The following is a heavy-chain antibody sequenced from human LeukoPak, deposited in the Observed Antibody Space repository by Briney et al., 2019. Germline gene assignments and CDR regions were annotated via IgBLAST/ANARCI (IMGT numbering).Heavy chain of an antibody. CDR3: ARHGDYDFWSGYYEGNWFDP. CDR1: GGSISSGGYS. CDR2: ISHSGST. J-gene: IGHJ5*02. Sequence: SETLSLTCAVSGGSISSGGYSWSWIRQPPGKGLEWIGYISHSGSTYYNPPLKSRVTISLDRSKNQFSLKLTSVTAADTAVYYCARHGDYDFWSGYYEGNWFDPWGQGTLVTVSS. V-gene: IGHV4-30-2*01. D-gene: IGHD3-3*01.